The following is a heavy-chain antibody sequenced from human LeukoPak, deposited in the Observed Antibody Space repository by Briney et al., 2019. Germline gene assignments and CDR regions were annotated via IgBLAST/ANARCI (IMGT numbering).Heavy chain of an antibody. J-gene: IGHJ4*02. CDR3: AKDLFDYGNYDYFDS. Sequence: GGSLRLSCAASGFTFNNYAMSWVRQAPGKGLEWVSSISASGGSIYYADSVKGRFTISRDNSKNTVYLHMHSLRVEDTAIYYCAKDLFDYGNYDYFDSWGQGTLVTVSS. V-gene: IGHV3-23*01. CDR2: ISASGGSI. CDR1: GFTFNNYA. D-gene: IGHD4-11*01.